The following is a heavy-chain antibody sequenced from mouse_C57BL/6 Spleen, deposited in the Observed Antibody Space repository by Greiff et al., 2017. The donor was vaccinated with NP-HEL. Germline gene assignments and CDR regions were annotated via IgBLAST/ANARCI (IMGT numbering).Heavy chain of an antibody. CDR1: GYTFTSYW. Sequence: QVQLQQPGAELVKPGASVKLSCKASGYTFTSYWMHWVKQRPGQGLEWIGMIHPNSGSTNYNEKFKSKATLTVDKSSSTAYMQLSSLTSEDSAVYYCARSEVGPDYFDYWGQGTTLTVSS. V-gene: IGHV1-64*01. CDR3: ARSEVGPDYFDY. D-gene: IGHD4-1*01. CDR2: IHPNSGST. J-gene: IGHJ2*01.